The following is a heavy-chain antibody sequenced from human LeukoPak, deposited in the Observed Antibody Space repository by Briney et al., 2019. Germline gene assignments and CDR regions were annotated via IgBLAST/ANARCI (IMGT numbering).Heavy chain of an antibody. J-gene: IGHJ3*02. CDR3: ARGDTWEYCSSTSCYLYAFDI. CDR1: GGTFSSYA. D-gene: IGHD2-2*01. CDR2: IIPIFGTA. V-gene: IGHV1-69*01. Sequence: GSSVKVSCKASGGTFSSYAISWVRQAPGQGLEWIGGIIPIFGTANYAQKFQGRVAITADESTSTAYMELSSLRSEDTAVYYCARGDTWEYCSSTSCYLYAFDIWGQGTMVTVSS.